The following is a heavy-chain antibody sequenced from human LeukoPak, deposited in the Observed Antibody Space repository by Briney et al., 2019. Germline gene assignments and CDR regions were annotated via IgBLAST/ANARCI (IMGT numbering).Heavy chain of an antibody. Sequence: SETLSLTCAVYGGSFSGYYWSWIRQPPGKGLEWIGEINHSGSTNYNPSLKSRVAISVDTSKNQFSLKLSSVTAADTAVYYCARGSQSLGYCSGGSCRAKIFDYWGQGTLVTVSS. V-gene: IGHV4-34*01. CDR3: ARGSQSLGYCSGGSCRAKIFDY. CDR1: GGSFSGYY. J-gene: IGHJ4*02. CDR2: INHSGST. D-gene: IGHD2-15*01.